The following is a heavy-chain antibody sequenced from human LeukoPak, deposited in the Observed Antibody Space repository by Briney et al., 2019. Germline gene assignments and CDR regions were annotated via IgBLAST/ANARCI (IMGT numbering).Heavy chain of an antibody. V-gene: IGHV5-51*01. Sequence: GESLKISCKGSGYSFTSYWIGWVRQMPGKGLEWMGIIYPGDSDTRYSPSFQGQVTISADKSISTAYLQWSSLKASDIAMYYCARLTFDSSSSYYFDYWGQGTLVTVSS. CDR3: ARLTFDSSSSYYFDY. D-gene: IGHD6-6*01. CDR2: IYPGDSDT. J-gene: IGHJ4*02. CDR1: GYSFTSYW.